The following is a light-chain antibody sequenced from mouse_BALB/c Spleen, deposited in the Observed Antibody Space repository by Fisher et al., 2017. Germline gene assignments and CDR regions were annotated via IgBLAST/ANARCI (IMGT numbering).Light chain of an antibody. CDR2: LTS. Sequence: IVITQSPAIMSASPGEKVTISCSASSSVSYMYWYQQKPGSSPKPWIYLTSNLASGVPARFSGSGSGTSYSLIISSMEAEDAATYYCQQWSSNPLTFGAGTKLELK. J-gene: IGKJ5*01. CDR1: SSVSY. CDR3: QQWSSNPLT. V-gene: IGKV4-68*01.